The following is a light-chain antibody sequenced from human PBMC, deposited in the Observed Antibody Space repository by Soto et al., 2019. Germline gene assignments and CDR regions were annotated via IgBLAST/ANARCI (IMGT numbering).Light chain of an antibody. CDR3: QQYGSSQIT. J-gene: IGKJ5*01. Sequence: EIVLTQSPGTLSFSPGERSTLSCRASRSVSSSYLAWYQQKPGQAPRLLIYGASSRATGIPDRFSGSGSGTDFTLTISRLEPEDFAVYYCQQYGSSQITFGQGTRLEIK. CDR1: RSVSSSY. V-gene: IGKV3-20*01. CDR2: GAS.